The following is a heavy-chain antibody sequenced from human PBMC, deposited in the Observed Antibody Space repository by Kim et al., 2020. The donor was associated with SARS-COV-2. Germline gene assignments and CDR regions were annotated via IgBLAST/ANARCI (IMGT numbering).Heavy chain of an antibody. Sequence: GGSLRLSCAASGFTFSTYGMTWVRQAPGKGLEWVSSIRPGGTTTYYADSVKGRFTISRDNSKNTLYLQMNSLRAEDTAVYYCVALKVTWGQGTLVTVSS. CDR3: VALKVT. CDR1: GFTFSTYG. J-gene: IGHJ4*02. V-gene: IGHV3-23*01. CDR2: IRPGGTTT. D-gene: IGHD5-12*01.